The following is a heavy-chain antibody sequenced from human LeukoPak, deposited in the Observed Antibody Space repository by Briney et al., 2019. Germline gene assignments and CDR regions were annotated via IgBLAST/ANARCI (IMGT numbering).Heavy chain of an antibody. Sequence: SETLSLTCTVSAGSITSGSYYWSWIRQPAGKGLEWIGRIYTSGSTNYNPSLKSRVTISVDTSKNQFSLKLSSVTAADTAVYYCAREVGSSGYYEFAFDIWGQGTMVTVSS. CDR1: AGSITSGSYY. J-gene: IGHJ3*02. CDR3: AREVGSSGYYEFAFDI. CDR2: IYTSGST. V-gene: IGHV4-61*02. D-gene: IGHD3-22*01.